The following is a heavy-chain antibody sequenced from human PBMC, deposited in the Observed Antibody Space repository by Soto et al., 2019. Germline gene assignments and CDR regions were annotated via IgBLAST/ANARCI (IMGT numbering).Heavy chain of an antibody. D-gene: IGHD4-17*01. V-gene: IGHV4-59*01. CDR3: ARGAPYGDYISNWFDP. J-gene: IGHJ5*02. Sequence: SETLSLTCTVSGGSISSYYWSWIRQPPGKGLEWIGYIYYSGSTNYNPSLKSRVTISVDTSKNQFSLKLSSVTAADTAVYYCARGAPYGDYISNWFDPWGQGTMVTVYS. CDR2: IYYSGST. CDR1: GGSISSYY.